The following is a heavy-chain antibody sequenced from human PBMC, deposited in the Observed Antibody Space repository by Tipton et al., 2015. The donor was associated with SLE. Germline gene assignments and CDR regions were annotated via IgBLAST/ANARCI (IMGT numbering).Heavy chain of an antibody. Sequence: SLRLSCAASGFTVTNYGMLWVRQAPGKGLEWVAVISYDGTEKYYADSVKGRFTISRDYSRNTLYLQMNSLRSEDTAVFYCARGDSSSLVGYFRHWGQGTLITFSA. CDR1: GFTVTNYG. J-gene: IGHJ1*01. D-gene: IGHD6-13*01. CDR3: ARGDSSSLVGYFRH. V-gene: IGHV3-30*03. CDR2: ISYDGTEK.